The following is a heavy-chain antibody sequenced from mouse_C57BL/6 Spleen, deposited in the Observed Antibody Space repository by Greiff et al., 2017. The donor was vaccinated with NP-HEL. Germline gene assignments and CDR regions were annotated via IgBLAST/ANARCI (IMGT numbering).Heavy chain of an antibody. CDR3: ARFGGDYDYDGGAWFAY. Sequence: QVQLQQPGAELVKPGASVKLSCKASGYTFTSYWMHWVKQRPGQGLEWIGMIHPNSGSTNYNEKFKSKATLTVDKSSSTAYMQRSSLTSEDSAVYYCARFGGDYDYDGGAWFAYWGQGTLVTVSA. CDR1: GYTFTSYW. CDR2: IHPNSGST. D-gene: IGHD2-4*01. J-gene: IGHJ3*01. V-gene: IGHV1-64*01.